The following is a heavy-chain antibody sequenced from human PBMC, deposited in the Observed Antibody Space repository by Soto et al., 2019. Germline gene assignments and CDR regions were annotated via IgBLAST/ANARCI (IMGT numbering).Heavy chain of an antibody. V-gene: IGHV2-5*02. J-gene: IGHJ4*02. CDR3: AHTPTVTGGFDY. CDR2: IYWDDDK. D-gene: IGHD4-17*01. CDR1: GFSLSTSGVG. Sequence: QITLKESGPPLVKPTQTLTLTCTFSGFSLSTSGVGVGWIRQPPGKALEWLALIYWDDDKRNSPSLKSRLIITKDTSKNQVVLTMTNMDHVDTATYYCAHTPTVTGGFDYWGQGTLVTVSS.